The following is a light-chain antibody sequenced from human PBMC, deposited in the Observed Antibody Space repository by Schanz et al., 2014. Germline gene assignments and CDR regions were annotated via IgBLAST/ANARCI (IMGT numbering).Light chain of an antibody. Sequence: QSALTQPASVSGSPGQSITISCTGTSSDVGSYDLVSWYQQNPGKAPKLMIYDGTERPSGVPDRFSGSKSGNTASLTISGLQAEDEADYYCSSYTSSNTGVFGGGTKLTVL. V-gene: IGLV2-14*02. CDR1: SSDVGSYDL. CDR2: DGT. J-gene: IGLJ3*02. CDR3: SSYTSSNTGV.